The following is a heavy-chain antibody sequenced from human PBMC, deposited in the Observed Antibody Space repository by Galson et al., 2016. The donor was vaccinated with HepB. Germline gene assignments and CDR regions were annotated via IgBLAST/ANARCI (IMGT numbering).Heavy chain of an antibody. CDR2: VYTGRGT. V-gene: IGHV3-66*01. CDR3: SRDTCYGGNCYSVY. Sequence: SLRLSCAASEFGVSGNYLSWVRQAPGKGLEWVSTVYTGRGTYYADSVKDRFTVSIDTFTNILSLQMSGLRVEDTALYYCSRDTCYGGNCYSVYWGQGALVAVSS. D-gene: IGHD4-23*01. J-gene: IGHJ4*02. CDR1: EFGVSGNY.